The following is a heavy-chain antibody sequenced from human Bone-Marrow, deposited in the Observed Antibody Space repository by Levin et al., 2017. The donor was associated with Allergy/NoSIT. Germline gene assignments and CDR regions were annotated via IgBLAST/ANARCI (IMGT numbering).Heavy chain of an antibody. CDR2: IYYNGNT. J-gene: IGHJ3*02. CDR3: ATYPYYASSWHALDS. CDR1: GGSISSRSYY. D-gene: IGHD3-22*01. Sequence: SETLSLTCTVSGGSISSRSYYWGWIRQPPGKGLEWIGNIYYNGNTYYNPSLKSRVTISVDTSKNQFSLKLSSVTAADTAMYYCATYPYYASSWHALDSWGQGTMVTVSS. V-gene: IGHV4-39*07.